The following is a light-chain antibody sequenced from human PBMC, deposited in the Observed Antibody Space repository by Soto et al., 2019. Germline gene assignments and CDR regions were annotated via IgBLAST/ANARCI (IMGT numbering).Light chain of an antibody. J-gene: IGKJ4*02. CDR1: QTISSS. CDR2: AAS. CDR3: QHSYTMPLA. V-gene: IGKV1-39*01. Sequence: DIQMTQSPSSLSASVGDRVTITCRASQTISSSLNWYQQKPGKAPKLLIYAASSLQSGVPSRFSGSGSGTEFTRTISSLQPEDFATYYCQHSYTMPLAFGGGTKVDIK.